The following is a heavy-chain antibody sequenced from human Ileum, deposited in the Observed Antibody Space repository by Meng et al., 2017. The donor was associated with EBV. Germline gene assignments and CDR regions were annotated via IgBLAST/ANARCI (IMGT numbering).Heavy chain of an antibody. CDR3: ARGWDTAMDSG. Sequence: GPGLGKPSETLSLSCTVSGGSVSISSYYWSWIRQPPGKGLELIGYIYYSGTTNYSPSIESRVTISVDTSKNQFSLKLRSVAASDTAVYYCARGWDTAMDSGWGQGTLVTVSS. V-gene: IGHV4-61*01. CDR2: IYYSGTT. D-gene: IGHD5-18*01. CDR1: GGSVSISSYY. J-gene: IGHJ4*02.